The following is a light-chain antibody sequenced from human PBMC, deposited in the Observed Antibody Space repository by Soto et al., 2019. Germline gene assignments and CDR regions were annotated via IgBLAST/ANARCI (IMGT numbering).Light chain of an antibody. V-gene: IGKV3-15*01. CDR1: QSVSSN. CDR2: GAS. J-gene: IGKJ1*01. Sequence: EVVMTHSPATVSVSPGERATLSCRASQSVSSNLAWYQQKPGQAPRLLIYGASTRATGIPARFSGSGSGTEFTLTISSLQSEDFAVYYCQQYNNWPGTFGQGTKVDI. CDR3: QQYNNWPGT.